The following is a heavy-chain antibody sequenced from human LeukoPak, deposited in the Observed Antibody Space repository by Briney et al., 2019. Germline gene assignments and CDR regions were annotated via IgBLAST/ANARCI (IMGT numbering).Heavy chain of an antibody. CDR3: IVFGDSNH. CDR2: THSSGGT. D-gene: IGHD4-17*01. Sequence: RQAXXKGLEWVSATHSSGGTYYADSVKGRFTISRDTSKNTLYLQINSLSVEDTAVYYCIVFGDSNHWGQGTLVTVSS. J-gene: IGHJ5*02. V-gene: IGHV3-53*01.